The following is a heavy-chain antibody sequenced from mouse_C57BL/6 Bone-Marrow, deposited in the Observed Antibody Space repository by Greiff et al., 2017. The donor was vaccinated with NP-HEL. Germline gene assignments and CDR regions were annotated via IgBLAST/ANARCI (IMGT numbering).Heavy chain of an antibody. CDR1: GFTFSSYG. V-gene: IGHV5-6*01. J-gene: IGHJ2*01. CDR3: ARQRTPYFDY. CDR2: ISSGGSYT. Sequence: EVMLVESGGDLVKPGGSLKLSCAASGFTFSSYGMSWVRQTPDKRLEWVATISSGGSYTYYPDSVKGRFTISRDKAKNTMYLQMRSLKSEDTAMYYCARQRTPYFDYGGQGTTLTVSS.